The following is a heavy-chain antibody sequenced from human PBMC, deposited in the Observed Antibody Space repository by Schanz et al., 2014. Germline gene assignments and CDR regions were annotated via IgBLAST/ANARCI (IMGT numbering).Heavy chain of an antibody. D-gene: IGHD3-9*01. J-gene: IGHJ4*02. Sequence: QVQMVESGGGVVQPGRSLRLSCAASGFIFSSYGLHWVRQAPGKGLEWVAVIWSDGSGKYYADSVKGRFTISRDNSKNTLYLQMNSLRAEDTAVYYCAKQIHYDILTVTRNGGQGTLVTVSS. CDR2: IWSDGSGK. CDR1: GFIFSSYG. CDR3: AKQIHYDILTVTRN. V-gene: IGHV3-33*06.